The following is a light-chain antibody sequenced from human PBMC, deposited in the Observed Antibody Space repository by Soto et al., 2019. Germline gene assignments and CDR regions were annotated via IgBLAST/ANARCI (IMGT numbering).Light chain of an antibody. Sequence: QSALTQPASVSGSPEQSITISCTGTSSDVGSYNLVSWYQQHPGKAPKVMIYEATKRPSGVSNRFSGSKSGNTASLTISGLQTEDEADYYCCSFTSSNTIIFGGGTKVTVL. V-gene: IGLV2-14*02. CDR2: EAT. CDR3: CSFTSSNTII. J-gene: IGLJ2*01. CDR1: SSDVGSYNL.